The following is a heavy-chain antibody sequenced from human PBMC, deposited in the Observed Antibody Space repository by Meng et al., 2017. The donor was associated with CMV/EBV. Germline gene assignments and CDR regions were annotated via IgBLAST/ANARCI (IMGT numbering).Heavy chain of an antibody. J-gene: IGHJ4*02. CDR1: GGTFSSYA. CDR2: FIPIFGTA. CDR3: ALSYYYDSSGYYYY. Sequence: SGGTFSSYAISWVRQAPGHGLEWMGGFIPIFGTANYAQKFQGRVTITADESTSTAYMELSSLRSEDTAVYYCALSYYYDSSGYYYYWGQGTLVTVSS. V-gene: IGHV1-69*01. D-gene: IGHD3-22*01.